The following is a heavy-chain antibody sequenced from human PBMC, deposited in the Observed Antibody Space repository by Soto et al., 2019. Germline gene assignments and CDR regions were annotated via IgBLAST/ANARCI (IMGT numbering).Heavy chain of an antibody. CDR3: GGEDLVVVPAAMDI. CDR2: ISSSSSTI. CDR1: GFTFSSYS. V-gene: IGHV3-48*01. J-gene: IGHJ3*02. D-gene: IGHD2-2*01. Sequence: EVQLVESGGGLVQPGGSLRLSCAASGFTFSSYSMNWVRQAPGKGLEWVSYISSSSSTIYYADSVKGRLTIYRDNAKNVLYLQMNGMGVEHTAGYYGGGEDLVVVPAAMDIGGQGTMVIVSS.